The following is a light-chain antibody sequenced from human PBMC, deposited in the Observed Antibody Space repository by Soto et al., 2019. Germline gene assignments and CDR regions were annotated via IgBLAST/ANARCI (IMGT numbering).Light chain of an antibody. CDR1: QSVSSN. J-gene: IGKJ1*01. V-gene: IGKV3-15*01. Sequence: EIVMTQSPATLSVSPGERATLSCRASQSVSSNLAWYQQKPGQAPRARIYGASARATGIPARFRGSGSGTEFMLTIGSLQSEDFAVYYCQQYNNWEWTFGQGTKVDIK. CDR2: GAS. CDR3: QQYNNWEWT.